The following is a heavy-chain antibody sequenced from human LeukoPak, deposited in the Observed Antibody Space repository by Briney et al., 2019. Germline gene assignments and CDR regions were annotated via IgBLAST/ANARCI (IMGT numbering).Heavy chain of an antibody. CDR1: GYTFTGYY. Sequence: ASVKVSCKASGYTFTGYYMHWVRQAPGQGLEWMGWISAYNGNTNYAQKLQGRVTMTTDTSTSTAYMELRSLRSDDTAVYYCARAGTATDLIDYWGQGTLVTVSS. CDR3: ARAGTATDLIDY. D-gene: IGHD2-15*01. J-gene: IGHJ4*02. V-gene: IGHV1-18*04. CDR2: ISAYNGNT.